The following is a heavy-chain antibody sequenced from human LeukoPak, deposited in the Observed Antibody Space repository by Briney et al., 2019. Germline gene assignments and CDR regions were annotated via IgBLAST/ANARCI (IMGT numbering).Heavy chain of an antibody. CDR3: ARDMVLLGLACDI. Sequence: SETLSLTRTVSGGSISSGGYYWSWIRQHPGKGLEWIGYIYYSGSTYYNPSLKSRVTISVDTSKNQFSLTLSSVTAADTAVYYGARDMVLLGLACDIWGQGKMVTVSS. D-gene: IGHD4/OR15-4a*01. CDR2: IYYSGST. CDR1: GGSISSGGYY. J-gene: IGHJ3*02. V-gene: IGHV4-31*03.